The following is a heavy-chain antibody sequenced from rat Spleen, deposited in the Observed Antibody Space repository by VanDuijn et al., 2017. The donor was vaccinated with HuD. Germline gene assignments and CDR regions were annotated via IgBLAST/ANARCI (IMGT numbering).Heavy chain of an antibody. V-gene: IGHV3-1*01. CDR2: INYSGST. Sequence: EVQLQESGPGLVRPSQSLSLTCSVTGHSITSNYWGWIRKFPGNKMEWIGHINYSGSTTYHPSLKGRISITRDTSKNQFFLQVNSVTTEDTATYYCARSDGTHYYLPFIYWGQGTQVTVSS. CDR1: GHSITSNY. CDR3: ARSDGTHYYLPFIY. D-gene: IGHD1-12*02. J-gene: IGHJ3*01.